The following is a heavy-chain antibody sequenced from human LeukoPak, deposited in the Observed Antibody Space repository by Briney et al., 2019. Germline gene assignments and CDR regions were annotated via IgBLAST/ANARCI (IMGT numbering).Heavy chain of an antibody. Sequence: GGSLRLSCAASGFTFSSYEMNWVRQAPGKGLEWLSFISRSGDTIYYADSVKGRFTMSRDNAKSSLYLQMNGLRDEDTALYYCARDPRYCSSTRCYAGGWFDPWGQGTLVTVSS. CDR1: GFTFSSYE. V-gene: IGHV3-48*03. D-gene: IGHD2-2*01. J-gene: IGHJ5*02. CDR3: ARDPRYCSSTRCYAGGWFDP. CDR2: ISRSGDTI.